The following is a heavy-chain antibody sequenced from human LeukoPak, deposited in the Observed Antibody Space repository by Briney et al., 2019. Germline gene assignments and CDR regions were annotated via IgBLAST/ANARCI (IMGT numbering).Heavy chain of an antibody. Sequence: GGSLRLSCAASGFTFSSYGMSWVRQAPGKGLEWVSAISGSGCTTYYPDSVNGRFTIPRHNSKNTLYLQMNSLRAEDTAVYYCAKELPLMIPGAFDIWGQGTMVTVSS. J-gene: IGHJ3*02. CDR1: GFTFSSYG. D-gene: IGHD2-8*01. V-gene: IGHV3-23*01. CDR3: AKELPLMIPGAFDI. CDR2: ISGSGCTT.